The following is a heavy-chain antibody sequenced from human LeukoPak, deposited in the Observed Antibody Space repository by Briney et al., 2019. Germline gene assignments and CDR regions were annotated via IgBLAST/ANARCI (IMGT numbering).Heavy chain of an antibody. V-gene: IGHV4-39*07. CDR2: IYYSGST. J-gene: IGHJ4*02. Sequence: SETLSLTCTVSGGSISSSSYYWGWIRQPPGKGLEWIGSIYYSGSTYYNPSLKSRVTMSVDTSKNQFSLKLSSVTAADTAIYYCARENPSGYYNRPIDYWGQGTLVTVSS. D-gene: IGHD3-22*01. CDR3: ARENPSGYYNRPIDY. CDR1: GGSISSSSYY.